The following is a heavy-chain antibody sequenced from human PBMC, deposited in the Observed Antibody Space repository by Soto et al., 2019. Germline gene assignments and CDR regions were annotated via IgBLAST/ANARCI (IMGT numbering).Heavy chain of an antibody. V-gene: IGHV3-30-3*01. J-gene: IGHJ4*02. CDR1: GFTFSSYA. CDR3: ARDQNLGTAMEVPYFDY. Sequence: QVQLVESGGGVVQPGRSLRLSCAASGFTFSSYAMHWVRQAPGTGLEWVAVISYDGSNKYYADSVKGRFTISRDNSKNTLYLQMNSLRAEDTAVYYCARDQNLGTAMEVPYFDYWGQGTLVTVSS. CDR2: ISYDGSNK. D-gene: IGHD5-18*01.